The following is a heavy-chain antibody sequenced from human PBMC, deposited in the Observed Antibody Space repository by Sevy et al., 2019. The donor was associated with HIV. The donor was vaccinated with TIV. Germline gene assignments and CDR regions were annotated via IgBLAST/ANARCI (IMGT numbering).Heavy chain of an antibody. CDR2: ISGSGGST. CDR3: AKRPTAD. Sequence: GESLKISCAASGFTFSSYAMSWVRQAPGKGLEWVSAISGSGGSTYYADSVKGRFTISRDNSKNTVYLQMNSLRGEDTAVYYCAKRPTADWGQGTLVTVSS. V-gene: IGHV3-23*01. J-gene: IGHJ4*02. CDR1: GFTFSSYA.